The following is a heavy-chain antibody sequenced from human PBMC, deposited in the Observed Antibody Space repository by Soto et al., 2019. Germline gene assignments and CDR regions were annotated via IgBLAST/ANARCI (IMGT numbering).Heavy chain of an antibody. CDR1: GDSVSNNSVA. J-gene: IGHJ4*02. CDR3: ARTLRGRGVKYFDD. CDR2: TYSRSKCHY. Sequence: PSQTLSLTFAISGDSVSNNSVAWNWVRQSPSRGLEGLGRTYSRSKCHYDYAPSVRSRITINPDTSKNHFSLQLNSVSPEDAAVYYCARTLRGRGVKYFDDWGQGTLVTVSS. V-gene: IGHV6-1*01. D-gene: IGHD3-10*01.